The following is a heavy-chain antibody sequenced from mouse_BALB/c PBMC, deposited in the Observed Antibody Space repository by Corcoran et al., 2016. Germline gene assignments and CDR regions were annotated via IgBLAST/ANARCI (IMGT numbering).Heavy chain of an antibody. CDR3: GGGGGYAGFDY. V-gene: IGHV1S136*01. D-gene: IGHD2-2*01. J-gene: IGHJ2*01. CDR2: INPYNDGT. CDR1: GYTFTSYV. Sequence: EVQLQQSGPELVKPGASVKMSCKASGYTFTSYVMHWVKQKPGQGLEWIGYINPYNDGTKYNEKFKGKATLTSDKSSSTAHMELSSLTSEDSAVYYCGGGGGYAGFDYWGQGTTLTVSS.